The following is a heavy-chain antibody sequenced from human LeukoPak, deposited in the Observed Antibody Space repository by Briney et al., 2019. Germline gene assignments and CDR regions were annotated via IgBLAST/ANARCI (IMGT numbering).Heavy chain of an antibody. Sequence: SVKVSCKASGGTFSSYAISWVRQAPGQGLEWMGGIIPIFGTANYAQKFQGRVTITTDESTSTAYMELSSLRSEDTAVYYCARVLMTTVTTDGYFDYWGQGTLVTVSS. CDR3: ARVLMTTVTTDGYFDY. V-gene: IGHV1-69*05. CDR2: IIPIFGTA. CDR1: GGTFSSYA. J-gene: IGHJ4*02. D-gene: IGHD4-17*01.